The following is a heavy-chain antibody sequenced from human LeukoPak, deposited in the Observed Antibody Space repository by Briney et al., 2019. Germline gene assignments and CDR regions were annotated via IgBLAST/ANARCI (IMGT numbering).Heavy chain of an antibody. CDR2: IYPGDSDT. Sequence: GESLKISCKGSGYIFTSYWIGWVRQMPGKGLEWMGIIYPGDSDTRYSPSFQGRVTISADKSISTAYLQWSSLKASDTAMYYCVLAAASNVFDYWGQGTLVTVSS. J-gene: IGHJ4*02. CDR3: VLAAASNVFDY. D-gene: IGHD6-13*01. CDR1: GYIFTSYW. V-gene: IGHV5-51*01.